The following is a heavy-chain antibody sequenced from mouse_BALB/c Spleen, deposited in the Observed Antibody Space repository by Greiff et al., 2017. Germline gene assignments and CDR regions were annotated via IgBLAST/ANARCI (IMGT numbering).Heavy chain of an antibody. V-gene: IGHV5-6-5*01. Sequence: EVQGVESGGGLVKPGGSLKLSCAASGFTFSSYAMSWVRQTPEKRLEWVASISSGGSTYYPDSVKGRFTISRDNARNNLYLQMSSLRSEDTAMYYCARGTTIVSDFDYWGQGTTLTVSS. CDR1: GFTFSSYA. CDR2: ISSGGST. J-gene: IGHJ2*01. D-gene: IGHD1-1*01. CDR3: ARGTTIVSDFDY.